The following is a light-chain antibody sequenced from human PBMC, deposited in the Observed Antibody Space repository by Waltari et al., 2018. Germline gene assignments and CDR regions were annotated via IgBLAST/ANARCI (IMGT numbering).Light chain of an antibody. CDR2: WAS. J-gene: IGKJ2*01. CDR1: QTVLYSSNNKNY. V-gene: IGKV4-1*01. CDR3: QQYYTSPYT. Sequence: DIVMTQSPDSLAVSLGERATINCKSSQTVLYSSNNKNYLALYQQKPGQPPKLVIYWASTRESGVPDRFSASGSGTDFNFTISSLQAEDVAVYYCQQYYTSPYTFAQGTKLEI.